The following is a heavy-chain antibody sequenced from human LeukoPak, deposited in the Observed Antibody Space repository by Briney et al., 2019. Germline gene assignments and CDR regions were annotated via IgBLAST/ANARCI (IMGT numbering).Heavy chain of an antibody. CDR2: IYPGDSDT. CDR3: ARHRGIAVAEDAFDI. J-gene: IGHJ3*02. D-gene: IGHD6-19*01. V-gene: IGHV5-51*01. CDR1: GYSFTSYC. Sequence: GESLKISCKGSGYSFTSYCIGWVRQMPGKGLEWMGIIYPGDSDTRYSPSFQGQVTISADKSTSTAYLQWSSLKASDTAMYYCARHRGIAVAEDAFDIWGQGTMVTVSS.